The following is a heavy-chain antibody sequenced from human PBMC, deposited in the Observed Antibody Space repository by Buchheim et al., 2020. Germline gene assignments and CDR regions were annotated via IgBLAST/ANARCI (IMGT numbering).Heavy chain of an antibody. CDR2: ISYDGSNK. Sequence: QVQLVESGGGVVQPGRSLRLSCAASGFTFSSYAMHWVRQAPGKGLEWVAVISYDGSNKYYADSVKGRFTISRDNSKNTLYLQMNSLRAEDTAVYYCARDGQNGRYPMYYFDYWGQGTL. CDR1: GFTFSSYA. D-gene: IGHD1-26*01. V-gene: IGHV3-30-3*01. CDR3: ARDGQNGRYPMYYFDY. J-gene: IGHJ4*02.